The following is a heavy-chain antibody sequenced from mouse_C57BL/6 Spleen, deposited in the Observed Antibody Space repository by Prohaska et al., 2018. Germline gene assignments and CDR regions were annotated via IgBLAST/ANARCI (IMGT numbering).Heavy chain of an antibody. CDR1: GYTFTDYY. J-gene: IGHJ2*01. CDR2: INPNNGGT. Sequence: GYTFTDYYMNWVKQSHGKSLEWIGDINPNNGGTSYNQKFKGKATLTVDKSSSTAYMQLSSLTSEDSAVYYCAILGPGYWGQGTTLTVSS. CDR3: AILGPGY. V-gene: IGHV1-26*01. D-gene: IGHD1-1*01.